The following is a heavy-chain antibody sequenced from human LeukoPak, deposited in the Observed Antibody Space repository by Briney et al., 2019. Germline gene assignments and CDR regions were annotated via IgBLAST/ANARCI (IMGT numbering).Heavy chain of an antibody. CDR3: TPSLYDILTGSDY. Sequence: PGGSLRLSCAASGFTFSGSAMHWVRQASGKGLEWVGRIRSKGNSYATAYAASVKGRFTISREDSKNTAYLQMNSLKTEDTAVYYCTPSLYDILTGSDYWGQGTLVTVSS. D-gene: IGHD3-9*01. V-gene: IGHV3-73*01. CDR2: IRSKGNSYAT. CDR1: GFTFSGSA. J-gene: IGHJ4*02.